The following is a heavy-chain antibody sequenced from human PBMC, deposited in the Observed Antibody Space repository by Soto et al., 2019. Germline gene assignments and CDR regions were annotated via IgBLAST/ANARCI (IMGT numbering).Heavy chain of an antibody. CDR2: IDPSDSYT. Sequence: LKISCKGSGYSFTSYWISWVRQMPGKGLEWMGRIDPSDSYTNHSPSFQGHVTISADKSISTAYLQWSSLKASDTAMYYCARRGIAADYYYYYGMDVWGQGTTVTVSS. CDR3: ARRGIAADYYYYYGMDV. J-gene: IGHJ6*02. V-gene: IGHV5-10-1*01. D-gene: IGHD6-13*01. CDR1: GYSFTSYW.